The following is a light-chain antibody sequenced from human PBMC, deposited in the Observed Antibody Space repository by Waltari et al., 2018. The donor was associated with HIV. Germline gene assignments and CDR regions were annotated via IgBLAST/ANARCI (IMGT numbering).Light chain of an antibody. V-gene: IGLV1-40*01. J-gene: IGLJ2*01. CDR3: QSYDSSLSGVV. Sequence: QSVLTQPPSVSGAPGQRVTISCPGSSSHLGAGSDVHWYQPLPGTAPKLLIYGNSNRPSGVPDRFSGSKSGTSASLAIIGLQAEDEADYYCQSYDSSLSGVVFGGGTKLTVL. CDR1: SSHLGAGSD. CDR2: GNS.